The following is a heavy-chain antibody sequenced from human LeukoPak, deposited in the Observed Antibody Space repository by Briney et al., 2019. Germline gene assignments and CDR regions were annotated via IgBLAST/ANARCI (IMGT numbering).Heavy chain of an antibody. CDR3: ARDHLSGSYYYFDY. CDR2: IWYDGSNT. V-gene: IGHV3-33*01. Sequence: QSGGSLRLSCAASGFTFSSYGMHWVRQAPGKELEWMAVIWYDGSNTYYADSVKGRFTISRDNSKNTLYLQMNSLRAEDTAVYYCARDHLSGSYYYFDYWGQGTLVTVSS. D-gene: IGHD1-26*01. CDR1: GFTFSSYG. J-gene: IGHJ4*02.